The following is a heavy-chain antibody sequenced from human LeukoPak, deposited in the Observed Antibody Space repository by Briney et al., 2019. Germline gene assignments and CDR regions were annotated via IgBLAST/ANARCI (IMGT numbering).Heavy chain of an antibody. Sequence: GGSLRLSCAASAFTFSSYAMSWVRQAPGKGLEWVSAISGSGGSTYYADSVKGRFTISRDNSKNTLYLQMNSLRAEDTAVYYCANYGSGSYYNDAFDIWGQGTMVTVSS. D-gene: IGHD3-10*01. CDR1: AFTFSSYA. V-gene: IGHV3-23*01. CDR3: ANYGSGSYYNDAFDI. J-gene: IGHJ3*02. CDR2: ISGSGGST.